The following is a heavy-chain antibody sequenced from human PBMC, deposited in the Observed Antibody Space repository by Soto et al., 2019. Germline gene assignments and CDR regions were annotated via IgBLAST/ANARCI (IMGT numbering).Heavy chain of an antibody. J-gene: IGHJ5*02. Sequence: QVQLVQSGGEVKRPGASVKVSCKTSGYTFSNYGITWVRQAPGQPLEWLGWISLYSDGTNYAQKFQGRVSMTTDTSTTTAYMELRSLRSDDTAVYYGARVVPGAEAWFGPWGKGTLVTVSS. CDR1: GYTFSNYG. D-gene: IGHD2-2*01. CDR3: ARVVPGAEAWFGP. V-gene: IGHV1-18*01. CDR2: ISLYSDGT.